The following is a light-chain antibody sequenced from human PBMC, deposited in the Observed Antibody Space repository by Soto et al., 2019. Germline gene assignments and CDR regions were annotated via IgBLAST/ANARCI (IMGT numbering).Light chain of an antibody. CDR3: QQYGSSPPYT. Sequence: EIVLTQSAGTLSLSPGERATLSCRSSQSVSNNYLAWYQKKPGQAPRLLIYGASTRASDIPERFSGSGSGTDFTLTISILEPEDFAVYYCQQYGSSPPYTFGQGTKLQIK. J-gene: IGKJ2*01. CDR2: GAS. V-gene: IGKV3-20*01. CDR1: QSVSNNY.